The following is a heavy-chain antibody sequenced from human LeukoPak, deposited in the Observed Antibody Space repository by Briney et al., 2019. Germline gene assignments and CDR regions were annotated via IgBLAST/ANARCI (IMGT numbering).Heavy chain of an antibody. J-gene: IGHJ6*03. Sequence: GASVKVSCKASGYTFTSYYMHWVRQAPGQGLEWMGWINPNSGGTNYAQKFQGRVTMTRDTSISAAYMELSRLRSDDTAVYYCARIRYEYYYMDVWGKGTTVTVSS. CDR2: INPNSGGT. CDR3: ARIRYEYYYMDV. D-gene: IGHD3-9*01. CDR1: GYTFTSYY. V-gene: IGHV1-2*02.